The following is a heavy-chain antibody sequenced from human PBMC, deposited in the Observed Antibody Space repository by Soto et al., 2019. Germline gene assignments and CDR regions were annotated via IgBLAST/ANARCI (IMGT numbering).Heavy chain of an antibody. CDR2: IYYSGST. CDR3: ARQVGYGDYGPTIFAY. Sequence: SETLSLTCTVSGGSISSSSYYWGWIRQPPGKGLEWIGSIYYSGSTYYNPSLKSRVTISVDTSKNQFSLKLSSVTAADTAVYYCARQVGYGDYGPTIFAYWGQGTLVTVPQ. D-gene: IGHD4-17*01. J-gene: IGHJ4*02. CDR1: GGSISSSSYY. V-gene: IGHV4-39*01.